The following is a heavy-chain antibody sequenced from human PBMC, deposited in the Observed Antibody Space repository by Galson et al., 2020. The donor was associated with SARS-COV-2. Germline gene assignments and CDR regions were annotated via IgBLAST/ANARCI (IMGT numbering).Heavy chain of an antibody. CDR1: GVNFRSYV. CDR3: AKPFSGNQFDT. CDR2: ISKSGDST. V-gene: IGHV3-23*01. Sequence: GGSLRLSCAGSGVNFRSYVMAWVRQAPGKGLEWVSTISKSGDSTDYADSVKGRFTVSRDNWTNTLYLHMNSLRADDTAVYYCAKPFSGNQFDTWGQGTLVTVSS. J-gene: IGHJ5*02. D-gene: IGHD1-26*01.